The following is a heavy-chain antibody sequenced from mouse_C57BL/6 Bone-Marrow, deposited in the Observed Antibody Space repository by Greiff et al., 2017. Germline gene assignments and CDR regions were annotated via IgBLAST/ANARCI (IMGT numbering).Heavy chain of an antibody. Sequence: QVQLQQPGAELVMPGASVKLSCKASGYTFTSYWMHWVKQRPGQGLEWIGEIDPSDSYTNYNQKFKGKSTLTVDKYSSTAYMQRSSLTSEDSAVYYCARDDGYEGYFDYWGQGTTLTVSS. V-gene: IGHV1-69*01. D-gene: IGHD2-3*01. CDR2: IDPSDSYT. J-gene: IGHJ2*01. CDR1: GYTFTSYW. CDR3: ARDDGYEGYFDY.